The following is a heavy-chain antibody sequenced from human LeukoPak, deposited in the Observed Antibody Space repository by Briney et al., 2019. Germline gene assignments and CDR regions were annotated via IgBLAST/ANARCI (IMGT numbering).Heavy chain of an antibody. V-gene: IGHV1-24*01. D-gene: IGHD3-22*01. Sequence: ASVKVSCKVSGYTLTELSMHWVRQAPGKGLEWMGGFDPEDGETIYVQKFQGRVTMTEDTSTDTAYMELSSLRSEDTAVYYCATTYYDSSGYYPTYYFDYWGQGTLVTVSS. CDR3: ATTYYDSSGYYPTYYFDY. J-gene: IGHJ4*02. CDR2: FDPEDGET. CDR1: GYTLTELS.